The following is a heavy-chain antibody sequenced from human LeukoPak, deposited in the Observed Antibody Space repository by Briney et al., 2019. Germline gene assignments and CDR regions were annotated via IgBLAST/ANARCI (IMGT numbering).Heavy chain of an antibody. V-gene: IGHV3-30*18. D-gene: IGHD4-23*01. Sequence: GGSLRLSCAASGFTFSSYGMHWVRQAPGKGLEWVAVISYDGSNKYYADSVKGRFTISRDNSKNTLYLRMNSLRAEDTAVYYCAKILYGGYYGMDVWGQGTTVTVSS. J-gene: IGHJ6*02. CDR1: GFTFSSYG. CDR2: ISYDGSNK. CDR3: AKILYGGYYGMDV.